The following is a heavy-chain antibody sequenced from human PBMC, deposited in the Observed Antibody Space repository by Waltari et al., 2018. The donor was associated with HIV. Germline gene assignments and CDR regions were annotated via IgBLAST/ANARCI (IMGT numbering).Heavy chain of an antibody. Sequence: QVRLEQWGAGVLKPSETLSLTCAVKDGSLSGHHWMRVRQFPRQGLEWLGEINDAGTAHHNASLKSRLPLSVHMGNNLVFLRLASVTAADSAAYYCARARLLIFDPYYCDLWGQGTQVTVSS. D-gene: IGHD3-10*01. V-gene: IGHV4-34*02. CDR2: INDAGTA. CDR3: ARARLLIFDPYYCDL. J-gene: IGHJ4*02. CDR1: DGSLSGHH.